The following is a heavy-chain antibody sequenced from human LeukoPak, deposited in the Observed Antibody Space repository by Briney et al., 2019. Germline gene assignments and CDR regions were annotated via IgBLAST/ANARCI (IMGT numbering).Heavy chain of an antibody. V-gene: IGHV3-74*01. Sequence: PGGSLRLSCAASGFTFSSYWMHWVRQAPGKGLGWVSRINSDGSSTSYADSVKGRFTISRDNAKNTLYLQMNSLRAEDTAVYYCARGPAASKYSSSWYGNYWGQGTLVTVSS. CDR2: INSDGSST. CDR1: GFTFSSYW. D-gene: IGHD6-13*01. CDR3: ARGPAASKYSSSWYGNY. J-gene: IGHJ4*02.